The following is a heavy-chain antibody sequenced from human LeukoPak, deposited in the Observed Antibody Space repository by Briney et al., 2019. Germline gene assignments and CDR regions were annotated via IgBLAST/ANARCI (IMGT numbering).Heavy chain of an antibody. D-gene: IGHD1-14*01. CDR3: AFGNHGAFDY. CDR2: ISAYNGNT. V-gene: IGHV1-18*01. Sequence: GASVKVSCKASGYTFTSYGISWVRQAPGQGLEWMGWISAYNGNTNYAQKFQGRVTMTRDTSISTAYMELSRLRSDDTAVYYCAFGNHGAFDYWGQGTLVTVSS. CDR1: GYTFTSYG. J-gene: IGHJ4*02.